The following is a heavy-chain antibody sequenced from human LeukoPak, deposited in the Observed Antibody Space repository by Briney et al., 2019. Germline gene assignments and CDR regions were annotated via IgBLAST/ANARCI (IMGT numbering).Heavy chain of an antibody. J-gene: IGHJ4*02. CDR2: IYYSGST. Sequence: SETLSLTCTVSGGSISSYYWSWIRQPPGKGLEWIGSIYYSGSTYYNPSLKSRVTISVDTSKNQFSLKLSSVTAADTAVYYCASVDSSGYYFDYWGQGTLVTVSS. D-gene: IGHD3-22*01. V-gene: IGHV4-39*01. CDR1: GGSISSYY. CDR3: ASVDSSGYYFDY.